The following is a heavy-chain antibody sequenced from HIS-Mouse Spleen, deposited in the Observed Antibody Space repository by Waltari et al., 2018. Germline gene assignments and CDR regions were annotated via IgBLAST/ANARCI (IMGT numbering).Heavy chain of an antibody. CDR2: IYYSGST. D-gene: IGHD6-13*01. J-gene: IGHJ2*01. V-gene: IGHV4-39*07. Sequence: QLQLQESGPGLVKPSETLSLTCTVSGGSISSSSYYWGWIRQPPGKGLEWIGSIYYSGSTYYTPSLKSRVTISVDTSKNQFSLKLSSVTAADTAVYYCAREIPYSSSLYDWYFDLWGRGTLVTVSS. CDR1: GGSISSSSYY. CDR3: AREIPYSSSLYDWYFDL.